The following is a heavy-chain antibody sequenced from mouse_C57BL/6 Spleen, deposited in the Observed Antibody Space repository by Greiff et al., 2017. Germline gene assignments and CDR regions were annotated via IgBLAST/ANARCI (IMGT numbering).Heavy chain of an antibody. CDR1: GYTFTSYE. V-gene: IGHV1-85*01. J-gene: IGHJ2*01. CDR2: IFPRDGST. Sequence: QVQLQQSGPELVKPGASVKFSCKASGYTFTSYEINWVKQRPGQGLEWIGWIFPRDGSTKYNEKFKGKATLAVDTSSRTAYMELHSLTPEDSAVYSCARSYYGSNAYYFDYWGQGTTLTVSS. D-gene: IGHD1-1*01. CDR3: ARSYYGSNAYYFDY.